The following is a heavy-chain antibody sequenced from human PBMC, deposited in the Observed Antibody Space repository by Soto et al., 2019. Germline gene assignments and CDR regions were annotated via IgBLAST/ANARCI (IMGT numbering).Heavy chain of an antibody. J-gene: IGHJ5*02. V-gene: IGHV2-26*01. CDR2: IFSNDEK. Sequence: SGPTLVNPTETLTLTCTVSGFSLSNARMGVSWIRQPPGKALEWLAHIFSNDEKSYSTSLKSRLTISKDTSKSQVVLTMTNMDPVDTATYYCARISAYDFWSGYWFDPWGQGTLVTVSS. CDR3: ARISAYDFWSGYWFDP. D-gene: IGHD3-3*01. CDR1: GFSLSNARMG.